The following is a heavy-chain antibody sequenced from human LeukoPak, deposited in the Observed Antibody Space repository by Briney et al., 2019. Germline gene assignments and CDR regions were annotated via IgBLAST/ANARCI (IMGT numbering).Heavy chain of an antibody. V-gene: IGHV1-2*02. Sequence: VASVKVSCKASGYTFTGYYMHWVRQAPGQGLEWMGWINPNSGGTNYAQKFQGRVTMTRDTSISTAYMELRRLRSDDTAVYYCARDLGPCNSTSCPQDYWGQGTLVTVSS. D-gene: IGHD2-2*01. CDR3: ARDLGPCNSTSCPQDY. CDR2: INPNSGGT. CDR1: GYTFTGYY. J-gene: IGHJ4*02.